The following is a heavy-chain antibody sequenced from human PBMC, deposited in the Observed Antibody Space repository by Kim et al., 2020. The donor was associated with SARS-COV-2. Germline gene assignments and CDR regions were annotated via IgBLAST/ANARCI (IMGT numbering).Heavy chain of an antibody. CDR2: GT. Sequence: GTNYAQKFQGRVTLARDTSITTAYMEMSRLKSDDTAVYYCARSEAGTIDYWGQGTLVTVSS. D-gene: IGHD6-19*01. CDR3: ARSEAGTIDY. J-gene: IGHJ4*02. V-gene: IGHV1-2*02.